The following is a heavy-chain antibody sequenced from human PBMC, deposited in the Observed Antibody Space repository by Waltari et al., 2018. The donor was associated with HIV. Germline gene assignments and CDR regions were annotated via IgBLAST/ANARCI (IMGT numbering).Heavy chain of an antibody. CDR3: ARGNSMLRMAELDY. Sequence: QVNLVQSGAEVKKPGASVQISCEASGYSFRSYAITWVRQAPGQGLEWRGWISGYNRNSKYAEKVQGRVTFTTDTSTNTAYMELRSLRSDDTAVYFCARGNSMLRMAELDYWGQGTLVTVAS. V-gene: IGHV1-18*01. J-gene: IGHJ4*02. CDR1: GYSFRSYA. D-gene: IGHD3-10*02. CDR2: ISGYNRNS.